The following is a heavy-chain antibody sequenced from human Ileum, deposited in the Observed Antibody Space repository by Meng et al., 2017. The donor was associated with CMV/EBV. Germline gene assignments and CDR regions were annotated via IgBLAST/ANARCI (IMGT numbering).Heavy chain of an antibody. V-gene: IGHV3-30-3*01. CDR1: GFTFSTSA. J-gene: IGHJ5*02. CDR3: ARQSYALFDP. CDR2: MSFDGLHI. Sequence: GESLKISCAASGFTFSTSAMHWGRQAPGKGLEWVALMSFDGLHIFYADSVKGRFTISRDNSQNTLYLQMNSLRPEDTGVYYCARQSYALFDPWGQRILVTVSS.